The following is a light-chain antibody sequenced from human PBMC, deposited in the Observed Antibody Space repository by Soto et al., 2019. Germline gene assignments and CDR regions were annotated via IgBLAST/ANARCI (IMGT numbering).Light chain of an antibody. J-gene: IGKJ5*01. V-gene: IGKV3-11*01. CDR1: QSVSNY. CDR2: DAS. Sequence: EIVLTQSPATLSLSPGERATLSCRASQSVSNYLGWYQQKPGQAPRLLIYDASNRATGIPARFSGSGSGTDFTLTISSLEPEDFAVYYCQQRSNGPPITFGQGTRLEIK. CDR3: QQRSNGPPIT.